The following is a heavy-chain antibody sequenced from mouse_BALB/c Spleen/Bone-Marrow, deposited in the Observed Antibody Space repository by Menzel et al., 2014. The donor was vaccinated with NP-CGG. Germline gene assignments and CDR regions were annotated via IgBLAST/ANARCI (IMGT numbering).Heavy chain of an antibody. Sequence: EVKLQESGPGLVKPSQTVSLTCTVTGISITTGNYRWSWIRQFPGNKLEWIGYIYYSGTITYNPSLTSRTTITRDTSKNQLFLEMNSLTAEDTATYYCARELYYFDYWGQGTTLTVSS. CDR2: IYYSGTI. CDR1: GISITTGNYR. CDR3: ARELYYFDY. V-gene: IGHV3-5*02. J-gene: IGHJ2*01.